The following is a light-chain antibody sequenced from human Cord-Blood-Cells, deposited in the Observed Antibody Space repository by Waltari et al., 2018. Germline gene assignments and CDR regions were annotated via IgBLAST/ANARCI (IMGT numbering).Light chain of an antibody. CDR3: QQYNNWWT. J-gene: IGKJ1*01. V-gene: IGKV3-15*01. CDR2: GAS. CDR1: QSVSSN. Sequence: EIVMTQSPATLSVSPGDRATLSCRASQSVSSNLAWYQQKPGQATRPLIYGASTRATGIPARFSGSGYGTEFNLTISSLQCEDFAVYYGQQYNNWWTFGQGTKVEIK.